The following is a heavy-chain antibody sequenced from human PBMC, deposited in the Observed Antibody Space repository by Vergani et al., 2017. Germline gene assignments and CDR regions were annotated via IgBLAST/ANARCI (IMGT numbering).Heavy chain of an antibody. D-gene: IGHD4-23*01. J-gene: IGHJ4*02. V-gene: IGHV4-61*02. Sequence: QVQLQESGPGLVKPSQTLSLTCTVSGGSISSGSYYWSWIRQPAGKGLEWIGRIYTSGSTNYNPSLKSRVTISVDTSKNQFSLKLSSVTAADTAVYYCATDYGGAFGYWGQGTLVTVSS. CDR3: ATDYGGAFGY. CDR1: GGSISSGSYY. CDR2: IYTSGST.